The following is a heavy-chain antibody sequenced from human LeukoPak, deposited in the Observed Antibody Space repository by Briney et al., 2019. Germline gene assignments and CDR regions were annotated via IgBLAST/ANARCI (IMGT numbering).Heavy chain of an antibody. V-gene: IGHV4-39*01. D-gene: IGHD7-27*01. Sequence: SETLSLTCTVSGGSISSGGYYWGWIRQPPGKGLEWIGSIYYSGSTYYNPSLKSRVTISVDTSKNQFSLKLSSVTAADTAVYYCARVNWGPYNWFDPWGQGTLVTVSS. CDR1: GGSISSGGYY. J-gene: IGHJ5*02. CDR3: ARVNWGPYNWFDP. CDR2: IYYSGST.